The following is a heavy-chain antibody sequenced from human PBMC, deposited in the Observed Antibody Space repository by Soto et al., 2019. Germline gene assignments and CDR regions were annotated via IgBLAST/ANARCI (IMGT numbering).Heavy chain of an antibody. CDR2: INPSGGST. Sequence: GASVKVSCKASGYTFTSYYMHWVLQAPGQGLEWMGIINPSGGSTSYAQKFQGWVTMTRDTSISTAYMELSRLRSDDTAVYYCARVGSSPPGGMDVWGQGTTVTVSS. D-gene: IGHD2-2*01. CDR1: GYTFTSYY. V-gene: IGHV1-46*01. CDR3: ARVGSSPPGGMDV. J-gene: IGHJ6*02.